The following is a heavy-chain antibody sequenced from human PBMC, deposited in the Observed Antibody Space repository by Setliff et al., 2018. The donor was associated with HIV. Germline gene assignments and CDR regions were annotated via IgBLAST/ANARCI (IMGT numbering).Heavy chain of an antibody. CDR1: GASITSGSFY. CDR2: IYTSGST. D-gene: IGHD3-3*01. CDR3: ARHSDFWSEDAFDI. J-gene: IGHJ3*02. V-gene: IGHV4-61*09. Sequence: SETLSLTCTVSGASITSGSFYWSWIRQPAGKGLEWIGYIYTSGSTKHNPSLKSRVTILVDPSKNQFSLRLSSVTAADTAVYYCARHSDFWSEDAFDIWGQGTMVTVS.